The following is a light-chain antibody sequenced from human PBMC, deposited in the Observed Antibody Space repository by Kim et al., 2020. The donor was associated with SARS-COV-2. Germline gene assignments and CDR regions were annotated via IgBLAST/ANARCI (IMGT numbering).Light chain of an antibody. V-gene: IGKV3-20*01. CDR1: QSVSSSY. CDR2: GAS. Sequence: WTPGERATISCRASQSVSSSYLAWYQQKPGQAPRLLIYGASSRATGIPDSFSGSGSGTDFTLTISRLEPEDFAVYYCQQYGSSPLTFGGGTKVEI. J-gene: IGKJ4*01. CDR3: QQYGSSPLT.